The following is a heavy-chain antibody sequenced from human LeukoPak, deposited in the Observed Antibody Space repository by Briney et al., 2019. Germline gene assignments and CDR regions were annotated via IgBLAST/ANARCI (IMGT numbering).Heavy chain of an antibody. Sequence: ASVKVSCKASGGTFISYAISWVRQAPGQGLEWMGRINPNSGGTNYAQKFQGRVTMTRDTSISTAYMELSRLRSDDTAVYYCARVERGYSYVNIYYYYYGMDVWGQGTTVTVPS. CDR1: GGTFISYA. V-gene: IGHV1-2*06. CDR2: INPNSGGT. J-gene: IGHJ6*02. D-gene: IGHD5-18*01. CDR3: ARVERGYSYVNIYYYYYGMDV.